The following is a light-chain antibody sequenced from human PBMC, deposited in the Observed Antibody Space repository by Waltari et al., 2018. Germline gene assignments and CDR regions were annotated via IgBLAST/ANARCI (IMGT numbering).Light chain of an antibody. CDR1: QRPVHSDGNTY. J-gene: IGKJ4*01. V-gene: IGKV2-30*02. Sequence: DVVLTQSPLSLSVTLGQPASLSCWSSQRPVHSDGNTYLSWFHQRPGQSPRRLIYKVSNRDSGVPDRFSGSGSGTDFTLKISRVEAEDVGVFYCMQGSHWPRTLGGGTKVEIK. CDR2: KVS. CDR3: MQGSHWPRT.